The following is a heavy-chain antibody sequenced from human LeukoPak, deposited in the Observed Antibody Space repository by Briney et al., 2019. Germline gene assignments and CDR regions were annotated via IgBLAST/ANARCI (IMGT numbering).Heavy chain of an antibody. Sequence: ASVKVSCKASGYTFTGYYMHWVRQAPGQGLEWMGWINPNSGGTNYAQKFQGRVTMTRDTSISTAYMELSRLRSDDTAVYYCARDPTLDILTGYYEVSLADYWGQGTLVTVSS. V-gene: IGHV1-2*02. CDR1: GYTFTGYY. CDR3: ARDPTLDILTGYYEVSLADY. CDR2: INPNSGGT. J-gene: IGHJ4*02. D-gene: IGHD3-9*01.